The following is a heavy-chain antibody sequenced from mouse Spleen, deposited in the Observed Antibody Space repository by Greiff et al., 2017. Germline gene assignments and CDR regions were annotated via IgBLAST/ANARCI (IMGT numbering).Heavy chain of an antibody. CDR1: GYSITSDYA. CDR2: ISYSGST. J-gene: IGHJ2*01. CDR3: ARDGYYEGYFDY. Sequence: EVQRVESGPGLVKPSQSLSLTCTVPGYSITSDYAWNWIRQFPGNKLEWMGYISYSGSTSYNPSLKSRISITRDTSKNQFFLQLNSVTTEDTATYYCARDGYYEGYFDYWGQGTTLTVSS. D-gene: IGHD2-3*01. V-gene: IGHV3-2*02.